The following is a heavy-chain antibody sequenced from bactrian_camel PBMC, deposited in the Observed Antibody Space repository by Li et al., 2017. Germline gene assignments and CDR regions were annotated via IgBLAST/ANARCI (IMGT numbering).Heavy chain of an antibody. CDR2: IWSDGSP. Sequence: HVQLVESGGGSVQAGGSLRLSCTLSGDTIGRYSMGWFRQAPGKEREGAASIWSDGSPLYAASVKGRFTISRDSAKNTLSLQMNSLKPEDTAMYYCAAARWWVDVPLQRTKYNYWGQGT. CDR3: AAARWWVDVPLQRTKYNY. D-gene: IGHD3*01. J-gene: IGHJ4*01. V-gene: IGHV3S55*01. CDR1: GDTIGRYS.